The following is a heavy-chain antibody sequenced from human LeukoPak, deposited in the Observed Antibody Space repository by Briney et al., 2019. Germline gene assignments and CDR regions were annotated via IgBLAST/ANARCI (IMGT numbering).Heavy chain of an antibody. V-gene: IGHV3-15*01. D-gene: IGHD3-3*01. CDR3: AVRITIFGVVRSSDY. Sequence: GGSLRLSCAASGFTFSNAWMSWVRQAPGKGLEWVGRIKSKTDGGTTDYAAPVKGRFTISRDDSKNTLYLQMNSLKTAGTAVYYCAVRITIFGVVRSSDYWGQGTLVTVSS. J-gene: IGHJ4*02. CDR1: GFTFSNAW. CDR2: IKSKTDGGTT.